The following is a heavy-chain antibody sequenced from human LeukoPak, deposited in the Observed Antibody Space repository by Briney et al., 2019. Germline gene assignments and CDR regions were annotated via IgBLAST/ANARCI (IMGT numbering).Heavy chain of an antibody. Sequence: GGSLRLSCAASGFTFSSYAMSWVRQAPGKGLEWVSAISGSGGSTYYADSVKGRFTISRDNAKNSLYLQMNSLRAEDTAVYYCARDHWYSSSRYVGGYYYYGMDVWGQGTTVTVSS. V-gene: IGHV3-23*01. D-gene: IGHD6-13*01. CDR1: GFTFSSYA. J-gene: IGHJ6*02. CDR3: ARDHWYSSSRYVGGYYYYGMDV. CDR2: ISGSGGST.